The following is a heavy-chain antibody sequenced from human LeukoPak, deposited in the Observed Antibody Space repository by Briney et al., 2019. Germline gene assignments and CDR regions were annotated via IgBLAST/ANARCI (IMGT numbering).Heavy chain of an antibody. CDR3: AKLVASGSYFDY. D-gene: IGHD1-26*01. Sequence: GGSLRLSCAASGFTFSSYAMSWVRQAPEKGLEWVSAISGSGGSTYYADSVKGRFTISRDNSKNTLYLQMNSLRAEDTAVYYCAKLVASGSYFDYWGQGTLVTVSS. CDR2: ISGSGGST. V-gene: IGHV3-23*01. CDR1: GFTFSSYA. J-gene: IGHJ4*02.